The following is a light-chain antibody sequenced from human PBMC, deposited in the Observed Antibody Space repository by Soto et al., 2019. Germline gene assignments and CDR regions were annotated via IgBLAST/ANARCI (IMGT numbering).Light chain of an antibody. V-gene: IGKV3-11*01. J-gene: IGKJ1*01. CDR2: DAF. CDR3: QHRRNWPWT. Sequence: EIVLTQSPATLSLSPGERATHSCRASQSVSSYLAWYQQKPGQAPRLLIYDAFNRATGIPARFSGSGSGTDFTLTISSLEPEDFVVYYCQHRRNWPWTFGQGTKV. CDR1: QSVSSY.